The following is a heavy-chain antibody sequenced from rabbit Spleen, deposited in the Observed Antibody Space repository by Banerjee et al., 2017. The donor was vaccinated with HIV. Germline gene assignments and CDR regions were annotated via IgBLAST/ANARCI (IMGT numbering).Heavy chain of an antibody. J-gene: IGHJ6*01. Sequence: QSLEESGGGLVKPGASLTLTCKASGFSFNSGYDMCWVRQAPGKGLEWIACIYAGSSGFTYSATWAKGRFTISKTSSTTVTLQMTSLTAADTATYFCARDTGSSFSSYGMDLWGPGTLVTVS. CDR1: GFSFNSGYD. CDR2: IYAGSSGFT. CDR3: ARDTGSSFSSYGMDL. D-gene: IGHD8-1*01. V-gene: IGHV1S40*01.